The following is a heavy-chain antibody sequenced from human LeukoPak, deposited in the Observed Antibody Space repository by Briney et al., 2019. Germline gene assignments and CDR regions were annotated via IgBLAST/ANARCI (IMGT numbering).Heavy chain of an antibody. D-gene: IGHD2-2*01. CDR1: GFTFSSYW. V-gene: IGHV3-7*01. CDR2: IWRDGSQK. Sequence: GGSLRLSCAASGFTFSSYWMSWVRQAPGKGLEWVANIWRDGSQKNYVDSVRGRFTISRDNAKSSLYLQMNSLRVEDTAVYYCARGSTSYDQWGQGTLVTVSS. J-gene: IGHJ4*02. CDR3: ARGSTSYDQ.